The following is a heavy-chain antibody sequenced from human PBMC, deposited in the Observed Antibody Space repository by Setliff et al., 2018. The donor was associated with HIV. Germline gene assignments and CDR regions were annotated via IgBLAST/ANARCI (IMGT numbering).Heavy chain of an antibody. CDR3: ARYYYGSQTMLDY. V-gene: IGHV4-59*06. D-gene: IGHD3-10*01. J-gene: IGHJ4*02. CDR2: IHYSGFT. CDR1: GGSISSYY. Sequence: PSETLSLTCTVSGGSISSYYWSWIRQPPGKGLEWIGYIHYSGFTYYKPSLKSRVTISVDTSKNQFSLKLSSVTAADTAVYYCARYYYGSQTMLDYWGQGTLVTVSS.